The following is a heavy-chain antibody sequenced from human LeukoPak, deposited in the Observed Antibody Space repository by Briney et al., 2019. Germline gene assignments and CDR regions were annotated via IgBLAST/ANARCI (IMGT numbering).Heavy chain of an antibody. V-gene: IGHV3-23*01. CDR1: GFTFSSYW. D-gene: IGHD6-6*01. Sequence: PGGSLRLSCAASGFTFSSYWMHWVRHAPGKGLEWVSVISGRDGSTYYADSVKGRFTISRDNSKNTLCLQMSNLRAEDTAVYYCAKESGISWGYFDYWGQGTLVTVSS. J-gene: IGHJ4*02. CDR2: ISGRDGST. CDR3: AKESGISWGYFDY.